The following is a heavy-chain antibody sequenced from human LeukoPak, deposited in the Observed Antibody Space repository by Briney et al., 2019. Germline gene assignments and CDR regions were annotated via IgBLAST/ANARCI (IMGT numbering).Heavy chain of an antibody. Sequence: PGGSLRLSCAASGFTFSSYSMNWVRQAPAKGLEWVSYISSSSSTIYYADSVKGRFTISRDNAKNSLYLQMNSLRAEDTAVYYCAGTTVAGITFDIWGQGTMVIVSS. V-gene: IGHV3-48*01. J-gene: IGHJ3*02. CDR2: ISSSSSTI. CDR1: GFTFSSYS. D-gene: IGHD6-19*01. CDR3: AGTTVAGITFDI.